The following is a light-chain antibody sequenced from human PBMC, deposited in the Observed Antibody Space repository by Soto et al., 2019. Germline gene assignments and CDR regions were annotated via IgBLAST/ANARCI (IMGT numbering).Light chain of an antibody. J-gene: IGKJ5*01. V-gene: IGKV3-11*01. Sequence: EIVLTQSPATLSLSPGERAALSCRASQSVSSYLAWYQQKPGQAPRLLIYDASSRASGIPARFSGSGSGTDFTLTISHLEPEDFAVYYCQQYGSSPSFGQGTRLEIK. CDR3: QQYGSSPS. CDR1: QSVSSY. CDR2: DAS.